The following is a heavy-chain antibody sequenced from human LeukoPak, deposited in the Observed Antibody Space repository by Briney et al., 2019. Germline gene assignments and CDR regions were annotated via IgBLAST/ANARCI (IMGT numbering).Heavy chain of an antibody. CDR2: INPSSSNT. CDR3: ARDPDYYGSGSQSRNYFDY. D-gene: IGHD3-10*01. V-gene: IGHV1-46*01. Sequence: ASVKVSCKASGYTFTSYGISWVRQAPGQGFEWMGVINPSSSNTNYAQKFQGRVTMTRDTSTSTVYMELTSLRSEDTAVYYCARDPDYYGSGSQSRNYFDYWGQGTLVTVSS. J-gene: IGHJ4*02. CDR1: GYTFTSYG.